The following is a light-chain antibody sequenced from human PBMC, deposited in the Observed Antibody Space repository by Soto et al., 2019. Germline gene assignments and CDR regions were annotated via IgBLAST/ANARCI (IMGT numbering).Light chain of an antibody. CDR2: DVS. V-gene: IGLV2-14*01. CDR1: SSDVGGYNY. Sequence: QSALTQPASVSGSPGQSITISCTGTSSDVGGYNYVSWYQQHPGKAPKLMIYDVSNRPSGVSNRFSGSKSGNTASLTISGLQAEDEADYYCSSYTSISTVVFGGGTKRTVL. CDR3: SSYTSISTVV. J-gene: IGLJ2*01.